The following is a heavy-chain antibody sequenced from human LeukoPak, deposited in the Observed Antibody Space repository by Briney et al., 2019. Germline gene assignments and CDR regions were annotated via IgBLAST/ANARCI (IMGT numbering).Heavy chain of an antibody. Sequence: GGSLRLSCAASGFTLSSYSVNWVRQAPGKGLEWISYISTSGSTIYYADSVKGRFTISRDNANNSLHLQMSSLRDEDTAVYYCARSGSNGINYFAYWGQGTLVTVSS. J-gene: IGHJ4*02. D-gene: IGHD2-15*01. V-gene: IGHV3-48*02. CDR3: ARSGSNGINYFAY. CDR2: ISTSGSTI. CDR1: GFTLSSYS.